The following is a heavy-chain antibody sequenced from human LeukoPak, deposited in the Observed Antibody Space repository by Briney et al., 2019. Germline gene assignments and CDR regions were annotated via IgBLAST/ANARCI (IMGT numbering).Heavy chain of an antibody. CDR2: IIPIFGTA. V-gene: IGHV1-69*05. D-gene: IGHD5-24*01. CDR3: ARHPGVEMATYAFDI. Sequence: ASVKVSCKASGGTFSSYAISWVRQAPGQGLEWMGGIIPIFGTANYAQKFQGRVTITTDESTSTAYMELSSQRSEDTAVYYCARHPGVEMATYAFDIWGQGTMVTVSS. CDR1: GGTFSSYA. J-gene: IGHJ3*02.